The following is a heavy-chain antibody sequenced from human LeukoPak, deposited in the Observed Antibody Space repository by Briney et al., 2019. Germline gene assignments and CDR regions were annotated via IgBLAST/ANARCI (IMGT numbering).Heavy chain of an antibody. D-gene: IGHD3-9*01. CDR1: GFTFSSYG. Sequence: GGSLRLSCAASGFTFSSYGMHWVRQAPGKGLEWVSAIGGSGSHTFYADSVKGRFTISRDNSENTLYLQMNSLRAEDTAVYYCAKVLPVLRYFDWSESDYWGQGTLVTVSS. J-gene: IGHJ4*02. CDR2: IGGSGSHT. V-gene: IGHV3-23*01. CDR3: AKVLPVLRYFDWSESDY.